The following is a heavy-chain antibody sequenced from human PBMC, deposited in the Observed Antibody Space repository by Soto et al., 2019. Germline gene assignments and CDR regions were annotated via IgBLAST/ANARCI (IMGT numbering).Heavy chain of an antibody. CDR2: ISYDGSNK. CDR3: AREYDILTGYGKNYFDY. CDR1: GFTFSSYA. Sequence: GGSLRLSCAASGFTFSSYAMHWVRQAPGKGLEWVAVISYDGSNKYYADSVKGRFTISRDNSKNTLYLQMNSLRAEDTAVYYCAREYDILTGYGKNYFDYWGQGTLVTVSS. J-gene: IGHJ4*02. V-gene: IGHV3-30-3*01. D-gene: IGHD3-9*01.